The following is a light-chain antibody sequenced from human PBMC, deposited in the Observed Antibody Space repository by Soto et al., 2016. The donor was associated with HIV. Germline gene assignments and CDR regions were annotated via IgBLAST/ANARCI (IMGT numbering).Light chain of an antibody. V-gene: IGKV1-5*03. CDR1: QSISSW. J-gene: IGKJ1*01. CDR3: QQYSSYSLWT. CDR2: KAS. Sequence: DIQMTQSPSTLSASVGDRVTITCRASQSISSWLAWYQQKAGKAPKILIYKASSLESGVPSRFSGSGSGTEFTLSISGLQPDDFAAYYCQQYSSYSLWTFGQGTKVEIK.